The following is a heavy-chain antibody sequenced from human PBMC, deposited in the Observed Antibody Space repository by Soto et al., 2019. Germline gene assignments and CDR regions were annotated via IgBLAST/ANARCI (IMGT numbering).Heavy chain of an antibody. J-gene: IGHJ6*02. D-gene: IGHD3-10*01. Sequence: QVQLVQSGAEVKKPGSSVKVSCTASGGTFSSYAISWVRQAPGQGLEWMGGIIPIFGTANYAQKFQGRVTITADESTSTSYMELSSLGSEDTAVYYWARGFGPGWGPNYYGAGSYLYCMDVWGQGTTVTVS. V-gene: IGHV1-69*01. CDR1: GGTFSSYA. CDR2: IIPIFGTA. CDR3: ARGFGPGWGPNYYGAGSYLYCMDV.